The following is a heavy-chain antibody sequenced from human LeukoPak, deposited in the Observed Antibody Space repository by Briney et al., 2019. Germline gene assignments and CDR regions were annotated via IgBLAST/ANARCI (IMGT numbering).Heavy chain of an antibody. CDR2: IYSGGST. V-gene: IGHV3-66*01. CDR1: GFTVSTNC. CDR3: AIDLEESGFDY. D-gene: IGHD1-14*01. J-gene: IGHJ4*02. Sequence: GGSLRLSCAASGFTVSTNCMSWVRQAPGKGLEWVAVIYSGGSTYYADSLKGRFTISRDSSKNTLYLQMNSLRADDTAVYYCAIDLEESGFDYWGQGTLVTVSS.